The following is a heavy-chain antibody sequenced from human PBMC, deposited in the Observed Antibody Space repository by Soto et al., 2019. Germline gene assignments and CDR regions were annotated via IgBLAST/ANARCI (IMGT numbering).Heavy chain of an antibody. CDR2: IYYSGST. V-gene: IGHV4-31*03. CDR1: GGSISSGGYY. J-gene: IGHJ5*02. CDR3: ASITIFGVVTTIDP. Sequence: PSETLSLTCTVSGGSISSGGYYWSWIRQHPGKGLEWIGYIYYSGSTYYNPSLKSRVTISVDTSKNQFSLKLSSVTAADTAVYYCASITIFGVVTTIDPWGQGTLVTVSS. D-gene: IGHD3-3*01.